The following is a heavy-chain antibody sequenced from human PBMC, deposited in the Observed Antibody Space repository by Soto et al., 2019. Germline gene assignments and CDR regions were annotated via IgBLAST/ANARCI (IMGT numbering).Heavy chain of an antibody. Sequence: GESLKISCKGSGYSFTNYWIGWVRQMPGKGLEWVAIIYPGDSQTRYSPSFQGQVTISVDKSISTAYLQWSSLKASDTAMYYCARYSSRNGPDYWGQGTMVTVSS. J-gene: IGHJ4*02. D-gene: IGHD3-10*01. CDR2: IYPGDSQT. CDR1: GYSFTNYW. V-gene: IGHV5-51*01. CDR3: ARYSSRNGPDY.